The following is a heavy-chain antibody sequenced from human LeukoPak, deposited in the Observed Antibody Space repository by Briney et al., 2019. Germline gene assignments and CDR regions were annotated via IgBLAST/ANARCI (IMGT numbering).Heavy chain of an antibody. CDR2: TYHGGTT. J-gene: IGHJ4*02. D-gene: IGHD2-21*02. V-gene: IGHV4-38-2*02. CDR3: ARGSGDWTYHFDY. Sequence: SETLSLTCTVSGYSISSGYLWGWIRQPPGKGLEWIGSTYHGGTTYSNPSLKSRVIISEDTSKNQFSLKLSSVTAADTAVYYCARGSGDWTYHFDYWGQGTLVTVSS. CDR1: GYSISSGYL.